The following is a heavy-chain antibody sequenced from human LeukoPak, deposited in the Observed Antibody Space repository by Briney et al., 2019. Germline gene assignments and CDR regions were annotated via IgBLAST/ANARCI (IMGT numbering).Heavy chain of an antibody. CDR3: ARVAKERVGGVYYFDY. Sequence: PGGSLRLSCAASGFTFSDYDMHWGRQATGEDLEWVSAIGTAGDTYYTGSVKGRFTISRENAKNSVYLQMNSLRAGDTAVYYCARVAKERVGGVYYFDYWGQGTLVTVSS. D-gene: IGHD1-1*01. CDR2: IGTAGDT. V-gene: IGHV3-13*01. J-gene: IGHJ4*02. CDR1: GFTFSDYD.